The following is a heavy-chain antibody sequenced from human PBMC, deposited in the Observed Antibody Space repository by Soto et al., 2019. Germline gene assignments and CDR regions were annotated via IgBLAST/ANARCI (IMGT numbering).Heavy chain of an antibody. Sequence: EQLQESGPGLVKPSGTLSLTCVVSRGSMSTGVWFSWVRQPPGKGLEWIGEIYHGGTTHYKPSLRSRVTISLEKSKNQFSLELSFVTAADTAVYYCAKNALGGFDWWGQGTLVTVSS. CDR1: RGSMSTGVW. CDR3: AKNALGGFDW. V-gene: IGHV4-4*02. CDR2: IYHGGTT. J-gene: IGHJ4*02. D-gene: IGHD1-26*01.